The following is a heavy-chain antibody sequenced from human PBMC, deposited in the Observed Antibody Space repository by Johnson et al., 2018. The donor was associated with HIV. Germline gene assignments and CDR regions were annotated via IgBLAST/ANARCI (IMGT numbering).Heavy chain of an antibody. V-gene: IGHV3-11*04. CDR3: ARDWVQSPDYYDPVFFDI. J-gene: IGHJ3*02. D-gene: IGHD3-22*01. CDR2: ISSSGSTL. CDR1: GFTFSDYY. Sequence: QVQLVESGGGLVKPGGSLRLSCAASGFTFSDYYMSWIRQAPGKGLEWVSYISSSGSTLYYADSVKGRLTISRDNAKNSLYLQMNSLRAEDTAVYYCARDWVQSPDYYDPVFFDIWGQGTMVTVSS.